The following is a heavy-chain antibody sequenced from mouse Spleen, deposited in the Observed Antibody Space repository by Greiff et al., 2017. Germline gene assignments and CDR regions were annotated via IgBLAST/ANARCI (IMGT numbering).Heavy chain of an antibody. J-gene: IGHJ2*01. CDR1: GYSFTGYF. D-gene: IGHD2-10*02. CDR2: INPYNGDT. Sequence: EVQLQQSGPELVKPGDSVKISCKASGYSFTGYFMNWVMQSHGKSLEWIGRINPYNGDTFYNQKFKGKATLTVDKSSSTAHMELRSLTSEDSAVYYCARKYGNYYYFDYWGQGTTLTVSS. V-gene: IGHV1-20*01. CDR3: ARKYGNYYYFDY.